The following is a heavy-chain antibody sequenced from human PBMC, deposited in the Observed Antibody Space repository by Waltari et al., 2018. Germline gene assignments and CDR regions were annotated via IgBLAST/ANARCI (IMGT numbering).Heavy chain of an antibody. Sequence: QVHLVESGGGVVQPGGSLRLSWEASGFTFSAHAMYWVRQAPGKGLEWVAHIQPDGGDKFYGDSVKGRFSVSRDDSRNTLYMQMSSLRDEDTAVYYCAKDLKGAWTIDYWGQGTLVTVSS. J-gene: IGHJ4*02. CDR1: GFTFSAHA. CDR3: AKDLKGAWTIDY. CDR2: IQPDGGDK. V-gene: IGHV3-30*02. D-gene: IGHD1-26*01.